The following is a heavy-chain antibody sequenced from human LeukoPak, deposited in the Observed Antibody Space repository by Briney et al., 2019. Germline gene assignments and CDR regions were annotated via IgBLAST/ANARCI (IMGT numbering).Heavy chain of an antibody. V-gene: IGHV4-61*05. D-gene: IGHD1-26*01. CDR1: GGSISSSSYY. J-gene: IGHJ4*02. CDR2: IYYSGST. Sequence: PSETLSLTCTVSGGSISSSSYYWGWIRQPPGKGLEWIGYIYYSGSTNYNPSLKSRVTISVDTSKNQFSLKLSSVTAADTAVYYCARRPGTDRSFDYWGQGTLVTVSS. CDR3: ARRPGTDRSFDY.